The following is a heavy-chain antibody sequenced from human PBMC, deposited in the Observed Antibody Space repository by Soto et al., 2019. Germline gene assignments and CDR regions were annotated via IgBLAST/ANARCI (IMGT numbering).Heavy chain of an antibody. V-gene: IGHV4-30-4*01. CDR1: GGSISSGDYY. CDR3: ARKRIAEADLDWLDP. J-gene: IGHJ5*02. CDR2: IYYSGST. D-gene: IGHD6-13*01. Sequence: SETLSLTCTVSGGSISSGDYYWSWIRQPPGKGLEWIGYIYYSGSTYYNPSLKSRVTISVDTSKNQFSLKPSSVTAADTAVYYCARKRIAEADLDWLDPWAQVPLGTVSA.